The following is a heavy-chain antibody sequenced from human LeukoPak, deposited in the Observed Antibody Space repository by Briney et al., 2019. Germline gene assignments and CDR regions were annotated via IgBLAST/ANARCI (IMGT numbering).Heavy chain of an antibody. J-gene: IGHJ3*02. CDR2: IKSKTDGGTT. Sequence: GGSLRLSCAASGFTFSNAWMSWVRQAPGKGLEWVGRIKSKTDGGTTDYAAPVKGRFTISRDDSKNTLYLQMNSLKTEDTAVYYCTTELTGVDAFDTWGQGTMVTVSS. D-gene: IGHD7-27*01. CDR1: GFTFSNAW. CDR3: TTELTGVDAFDT. V-gene: IGHV3-15*01.